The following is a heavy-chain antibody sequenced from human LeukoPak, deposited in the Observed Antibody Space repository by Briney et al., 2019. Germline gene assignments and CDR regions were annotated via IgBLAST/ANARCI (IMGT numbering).Heavy chain of an antibody. CDR2: TSPDGNEK. J-gene: IGHJ5*01. CDR3: FTGSAYYYDS. CDR1: GFTFSRYA. D-gene: IGHD3-22*01. V-gene: IGHV3-30*01. Sequence: RGSLRLSCAASGFTFSRYAMHWVRQAPGKGLEWVAVTSPDGNEKYYADSVKGRFTISRDNSKNTVFLQMNSLSTEDTAVYSCFTGSAYYYDSWGQGTLVTVSS.